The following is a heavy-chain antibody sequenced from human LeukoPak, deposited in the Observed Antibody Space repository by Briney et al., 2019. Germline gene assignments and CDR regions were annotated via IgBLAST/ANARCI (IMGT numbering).Heavy chain of an antibody. V-gene: IGHV1-2*02. CDR3: ARDQGLTYYYERDNWFDP. J-gene: IGHJ5*02. CDR1: GYTFTGYY. CDR2: INPNSGGT. D-gene: IGHD3-22*01. Sequence: SVKVSCKASGYTFTGYYMHWVRQAPGQGLEWMGWINPNSGGTNYAQKFQGRVTMTRDTSISTAYMELSRLRSDATAVYSCARDQGLTYYYERDNWFDPWGQGTLVTVSS.